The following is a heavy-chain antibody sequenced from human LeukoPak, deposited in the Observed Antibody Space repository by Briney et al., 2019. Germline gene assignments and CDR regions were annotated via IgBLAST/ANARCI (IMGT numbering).Heavy chain of an antibody. CDR2: ISTYNGDT. V-gene: IGHV1-18*01. J-gene: IGHJ3*02. CDR1: GYTFTSYG. CDR3: ATDIGAIFGVVHLGAFDI. D-gene: IGHD3-3*01. Sequence: ASVKVSCKASGYTFTSYGISWVRQAPGQGPEWMGWISTYNGDTNYAQKVQGRVTMTTDTSTSTAYMELRSLRSDDTAVYYCATDIGAIFGVVHLGAFDIWGQGTMVTVSS.